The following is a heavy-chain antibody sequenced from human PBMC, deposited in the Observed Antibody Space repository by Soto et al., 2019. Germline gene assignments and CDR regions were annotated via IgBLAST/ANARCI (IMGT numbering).Heavy chain of an antibody. CDR2: INPSGGST. CDR1: GYTFTSYY. J-gene: IGHJ1*01. V-gene: IGHV1-46*03. D-gene: IGHD4-17*01. CDR3: ARDRVPNDYGDYHSPYFQH. Sequence: EASVKVSCKASGYTFTSYYMHWVRQAPGQGLEWMGIINPSGGSTSYAQKFQGRVTMTRDTSTSTVYMELSSLRSEDTAVYYCARDRVPNDYGDYHSPYFQHWGQGTLVTVSS.